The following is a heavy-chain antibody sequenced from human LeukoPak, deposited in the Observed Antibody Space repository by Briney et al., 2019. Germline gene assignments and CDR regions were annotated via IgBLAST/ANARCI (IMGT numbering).Heavy chain of an antibody. CDR2: ISYSGST. J-gene: IGHJ4*02. CDR1: GGSLSSYY. V-gene: IGHV4-59*01. Sequence: SETLSLTCTVSGGSLSSYYWSWIRQPPGKGLEWIGYISYSGSTNYNPSLKSRVTISVDTSRNQFSLKLSSVTAADTSVYYCARGRLGGSGSYYNVLDYWGQGTLVTVSS. CDR3: ARGRLGGSGSYYNVLDY. D-gene: IGHD3-10*01.